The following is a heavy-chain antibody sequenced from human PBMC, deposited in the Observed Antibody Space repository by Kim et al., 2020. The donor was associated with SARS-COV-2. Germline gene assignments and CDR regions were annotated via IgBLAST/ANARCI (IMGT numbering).Heavy chain of an antibody. CDR3: ARGWSATGIDP. Sequence: TKYSQRFQGRVTITRDTSAGTTYMELSSLRSEDTGSYYCARGWSATGIDPWGQGTLVTVSS. CDR2: T. J-gene: IGHJ5*02. D-gene: IGHD2-15*01. V-gene: IGHV1-3*01.